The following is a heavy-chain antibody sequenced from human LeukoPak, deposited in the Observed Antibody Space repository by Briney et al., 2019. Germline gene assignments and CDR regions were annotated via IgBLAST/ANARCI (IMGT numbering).Heavy chain of an antibody. D-gene: IGHD3-16*02. CDR1: GYTFTNYG. CDR3: ARGGRHNDYVWGSYRHY. Sequence: ASVKVSCKASGYTFTNYGINWVRQATGQGLEWMGWMNPNSSNTGYAQKFQGRVTMTRNTSISTAYMELSSLRSEDTAVYYCARGGRHNDYVWGSYRHYWGQGTLVTVSS. V-gene: IGHV1-8*02. J-gene: IGHJ4*02. CDR2: MNPNSSNT.